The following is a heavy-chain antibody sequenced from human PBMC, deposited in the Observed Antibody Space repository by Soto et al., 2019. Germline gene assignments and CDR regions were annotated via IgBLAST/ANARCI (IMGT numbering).Heavy chain of an antibody. Sequence: GGSLRLSCAASGFTFSSCGMHWVRQAPGKGLEWVAVIWYDGSNKYYADSVKGRFTISGDNSKNTLYLQMNSLRAEDTAVYYCARGLRFLEWLPQNYFDYWGQGTLVTVSS. CDR1: GFTFSSCG. CDR2: IWYDGSNK. V-gene: IGHV3-33*01. D-gene: IGHD3-3*01. J-gene: IGHJ4*02. CDR3: ARGLRFLEWLPQNYFDY.